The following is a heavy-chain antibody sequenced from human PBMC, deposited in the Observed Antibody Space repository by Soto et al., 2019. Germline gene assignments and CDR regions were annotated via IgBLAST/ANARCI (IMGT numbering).Heavy chain of an antibody. J-gene: IGHJ4*02. CDR1: GFTSSSYS. Sequence: GGSLRLSCAASGFTSSSYSMNWVRQAPGKGLEWVSSISSSSSYIYYADSVKGRFTISRDNAKNSLYLQMNSLRAEDTAVYYCASGYDYVWGSYPFFDYWGQGTLVTVSS. CDR3: ASGYDYVWGSYPFFDY. CDR2: ISSSSSYI. V-gene: IGHV3-21*01. D-gene: IGHD3-16*01.